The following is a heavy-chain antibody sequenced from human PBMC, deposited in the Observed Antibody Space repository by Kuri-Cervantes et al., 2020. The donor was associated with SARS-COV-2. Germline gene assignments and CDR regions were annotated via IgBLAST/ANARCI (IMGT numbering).Heavy chain of an antibody. J-gene: IGHJ4*02. V-gene: IGHV3-74*01. D-gene: IGHD6-6*01. Sequence: AASGFTLIGHWKHWVRQAPGKGLVWVSRINPDGSYTNNADSVKGRFTLSRDNAKNMLFLQMNSLRVEDTAIYYCAKSLPAAPWSFDYWGQGTLVTVSS. CDR2: INPDGSYT. CDR3: AKSLPAAPWSFDY. CDR1: GFTLIGHW.